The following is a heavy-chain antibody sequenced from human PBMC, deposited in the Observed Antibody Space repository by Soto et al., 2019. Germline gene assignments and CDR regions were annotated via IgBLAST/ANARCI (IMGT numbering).Heavy chain of an antibody. CDR1: GFTLGRYG. D-gene: IGHD3-10*01. V-gene: IGHV3-23*01. Sequence: GGSLRLSCAASGFTLGRYGMSWVRQAPGKGLEWVSAVSPNGQGIYYADSVRGRFTISRDFSKNTVFLHMDSLRAEDTAVYYCAKDRHYPRDYFHYWGQGTLVTVSS. J-gene: IGHJ4*02. CDR3: AKDRHYPRDYFHY. CDR2: VSPNGQGI.